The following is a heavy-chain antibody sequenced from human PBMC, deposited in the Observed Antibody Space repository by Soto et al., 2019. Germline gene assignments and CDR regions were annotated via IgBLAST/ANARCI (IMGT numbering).Heavy chain of an antibody. J-gene: IGHJ4*02. V-gene: IGHV3-21*01. D-gene: IGHD3-22*01. CDR2: ISSFGTYI. CDR3: ARLIKGTYDTYFFDY. CDR1: GFTFSGYS. Sequence: EVQLVESGGGLVKPGGSLRLSCAASGFTFSGYSINWVRQVPGRGLEWVSSISSFGTYIYYAESVKGRFTISRDNAKNSLNLQMICLRAEVTAVYYCARLIKGTYDTYFFDYWGQGTLVTVSS.